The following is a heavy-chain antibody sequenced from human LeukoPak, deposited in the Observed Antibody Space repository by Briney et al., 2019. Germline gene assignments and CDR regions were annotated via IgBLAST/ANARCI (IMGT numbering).Heavy chain of an antibody. D-gene: IGHD2-15*01. Sequence: ASVKVSCKASGYTFTGYYIHWVRQAPGQGLEWMGWINPNSGVTHYPQKFQGRVTMTRDTSISTAYMELSRLRSDDTAVYYCARESDIVVVVAATEWFDPWGQGTLVTVSS. CDR3: ARESDIVVVVAATEWFDP. J-gene: IGHJ5*02. CDR2: INPNSGVT. V-gene: IGHV1-2*02. CDR1: GYTFTGYY.